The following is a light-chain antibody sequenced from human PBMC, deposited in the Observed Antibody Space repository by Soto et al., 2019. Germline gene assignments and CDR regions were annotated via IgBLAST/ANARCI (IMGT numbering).Light chain of an antibody. CDR1: QTISSAS. V-gene: IGKV3-20*01. Sequence: EIVLTQSPGTLSLSPGGRAALSCRASQTISSASLAWYQQRPGQAPRLLIYGVFTRATGIPDRFSGSGSGADFTLTISRLEPEDFAVYFCQHYGTSPPYIFGHGTKLEIK. J-gene: IGKJ2*01. CDR2: GVF. CDR3: QHYGTSPPYI.